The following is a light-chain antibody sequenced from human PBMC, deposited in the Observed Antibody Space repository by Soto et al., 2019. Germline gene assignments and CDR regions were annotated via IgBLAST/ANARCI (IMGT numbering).Light chain of an antibody. CDR2: DVS. Sequence: QSALTQPASVSGSPGQSITISCTGTSSDVGGYNYLSWYQHHPGKAPKLIIYDVSDRPSGVSNRFSGSKSGNTASLTISGLQTEDEADYYCSSYTSSSTLVFGTGTKVTVL. V-gene: IGLV2-14*03. CDR3: SSYTSSSTLV. J-gene: IGLJ1*01. CDR1: SSDVGGYNY.